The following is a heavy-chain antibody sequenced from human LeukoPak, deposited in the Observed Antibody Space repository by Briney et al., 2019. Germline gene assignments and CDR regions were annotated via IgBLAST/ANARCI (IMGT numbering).Heavy chain of an antibody. CDR2: IRYDGSNK. CDR1: GFTFSSYG. Sequence: GGSLRLSCAASGFTFSSYGMHWVRQAPGKGLEWVAFIRYDGSNKYYADSVKGRFTISRDNSKNTLYLQMNSLRAEDTAVYYCASATTVTTPIDYWGQGTLVTVSS. J-gene: IGHJ4*02. CDR3: ASATTVTTPIDY. D-gene: IGHD4-17*01. V-gene: IGHV3-30*02.